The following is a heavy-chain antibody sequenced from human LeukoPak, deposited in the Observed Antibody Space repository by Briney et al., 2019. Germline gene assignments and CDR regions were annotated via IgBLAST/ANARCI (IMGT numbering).Heavy chain of an antibody. CDR1: GFTFSSYA. CDR3: AKDMNRAGVGYFDY. Sequence: GGSLRLSCAASGFTFSSYAMHWVRQAPGKGLEWVAVISYDGSNKYYADSVKGRFTIPRDNSENTLYLQMNSLRAEDTAVYYCAKDMNRAGVGYFDYWGQGTLVTVSS. D-gene: IGHD6-13*01. V-gene: IGHV3-30*04. CDR2: ISYDGSNK. J-gene: IGHJ4*02.